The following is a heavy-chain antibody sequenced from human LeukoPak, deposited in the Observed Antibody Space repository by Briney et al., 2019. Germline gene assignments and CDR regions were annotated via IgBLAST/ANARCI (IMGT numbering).Heavy chain of an antibody. CDR3: TTWSSQFDY. Sequence: PGGSLRLSCAASGFTFSDTWMTWVRQAPGKGLECVGFIQSKTDGGTTDSATPVKGGFTVSRDDSKNTLYLQMNSLKTEDTAVYYCTTWSSQFDYWGQGTLVTVSS. J-gene: IGHJ4*02. CDR1: GFTFSDTW. CDR2: IQSKTDGGTT. D-gene: IGHD6-6*01. V-gene: IGHV3-15*01.